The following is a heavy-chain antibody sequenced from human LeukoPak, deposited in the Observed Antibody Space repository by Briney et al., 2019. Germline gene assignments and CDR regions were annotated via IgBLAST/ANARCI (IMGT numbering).Heavy chain of an antibody. D-gene: IGHD2-15*01. J-gene: IGHJ4*02. Sequence: GGSLRLSCAASGFTFSSYDMHWVRQATGKGLEWVSGFGTAGDTYYPGSVKGRFTISRENAKNSLYLQMNSLRAEDTAVCYCARVYLYCSGGSCSYYFDYWGQGTLVTVSS. CDR2: FGTAGDT. CDR1: GFTFSSYD. V-gene: IGHV3-13*01. CDR3: ARVYLYCSGGSCSYYFDY.